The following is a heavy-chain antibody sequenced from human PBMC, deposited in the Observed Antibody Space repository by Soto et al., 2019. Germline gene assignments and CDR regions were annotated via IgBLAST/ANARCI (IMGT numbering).Heavy chain of an antibody. V-gene: IGHV5-51*01. CDR3: AREKMGYYYDSSGYYYFDY. Sequence: GESLNISCKGSGYSFTSYWIGWVRQMPGKGLEWMGIIYPGDSDTRYSPSFQGQVTISADKSISTAYLQWSSLKASDTAMYYCAREKMGYYYDSSGYYYFDYWGQGTLVTVSS. J-gene: IGHJ4*02. CDR1: GYSFTSYW. CDR2: IYPGDSDT. D-gene: IGHD3-22*01.